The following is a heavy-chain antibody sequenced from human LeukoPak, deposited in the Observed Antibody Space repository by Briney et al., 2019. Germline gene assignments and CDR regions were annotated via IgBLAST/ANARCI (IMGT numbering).Heavy chain of an antibody. CDR2: ISSSSSYI. Sequence: AGGSLRLSCAASGFTFSSYSMNWVRQAPGKGLEWVSSISSSSSYIYYADSVKGRFTISRDNAKNSLYLQMSSLRAEDTAVYYCTRSQAGYYYFPLDCWGQGTLVTVSS. CDR1: GFTFSSYS. J-gene: IGHJ4*02. D-gene: IGHD3-22*01. V-gene: IGHV3-21*01. CDR3: TRSQAGYYYFPLDC.